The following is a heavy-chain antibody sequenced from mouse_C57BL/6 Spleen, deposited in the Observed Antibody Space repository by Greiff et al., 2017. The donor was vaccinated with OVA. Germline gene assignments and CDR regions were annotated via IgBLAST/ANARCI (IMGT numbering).Heavy chain of an antibody. Sequence: VQLQQSGAELVKPGASVKLSCTASGFNIKDYYMHWVKQRTEQGLEWIGRIDPEDGETKSAPKFQGKATITADTSSNTAYLQLSSLTSEDTAVYYCASYGSSYWYFDVWGTGTTVTVSS. J-gene: IGHJ1*03. CDR1: GFNIKDYY. D-gene: IGHD1-1*01. CDR3: ASYGSSYWYFDV. CDR2: IDPEDGET. V-gene: IGHV14-2*01.